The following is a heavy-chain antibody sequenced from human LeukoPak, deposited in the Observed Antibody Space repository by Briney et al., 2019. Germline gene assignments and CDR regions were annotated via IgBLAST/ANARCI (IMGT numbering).Heavy chain of an antibody. CDR1: GFTVSSNY. Sequence: GGSLRLSCAASGFTVSSNYMSWVRQAPGKGLEWVSVIYSGGRTYYADSVKGRFTISRHNSKNTLYLQMNSLRAEDTAVYYCAGQGLLRRNFAMDVWGQGTTVTVSS. CDR3: AGQGLLRRNFAMDV. V-gene: IGHV3-53*04. D-gene: IGHD2-15*01. J-gene: IGHJ6*02. CDR2: IYSGGRT.